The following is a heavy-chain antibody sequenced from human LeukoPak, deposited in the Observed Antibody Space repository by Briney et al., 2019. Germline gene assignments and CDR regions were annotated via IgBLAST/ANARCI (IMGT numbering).Heavy chain of an antibody. J-gene: IGHJ5*02. D-gene: IGHD3-10*01. V-gene: IGHV1-18*01. CDR2: ISAYNSNT. CDR3: ARDLTMVRGVPNWFDP. CDR1: GYTFTSYG. Sequence: GASVKVSCKASGYTFTSYGISWVRQAPGQGLEWMGWISAYNSNTNYAQKLQGRVTMTTDTSTSTAYMELRSLRSDDTAVYYCARDLTMVRGVPNWFDPWGQGTLVTVSS.